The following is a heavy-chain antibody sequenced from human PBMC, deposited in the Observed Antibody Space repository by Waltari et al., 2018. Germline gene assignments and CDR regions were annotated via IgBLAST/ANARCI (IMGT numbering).Heavy chain of an antibody. D-gene: IGHD4-17*01. V-gene: IGHV1-69*01. CDR2: IIPNFRTA. Sequence: QVQLVQSGAEVKKPGSSVKVSCKASGGTFSSYAISWVRQAPGQGLEWMGGIIPNFRTANYAQKFQGRITITADESTSTTYLELRSLRSEDTAVYYCSRGRLTTVTTPFDYWGQGPLVTVSS. J-gene: IGHJ4*02. CDR3: SRGRLTTVTTPFDY. CDR1: GGTFSSYA.